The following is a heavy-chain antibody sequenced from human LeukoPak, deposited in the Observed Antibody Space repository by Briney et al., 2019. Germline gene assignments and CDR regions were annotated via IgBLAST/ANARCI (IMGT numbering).Heavy chain of an antibody. V-gene: IGHV4-39*07. CDR1: GGSISSSSYY. CDR3: AREGGPYRPLDY. Sequence: KPSETLSLTCSVSGGSISSSSYYWGWIHQPPGKGLEWIGSIYYSGSTNYNPSLKSRVAISVDKSENHISLKLTSVTAADTAVYYCAREGGPYRPLDYSGQGTLVTVAS. J-gene: IGHJ4*02. CDR2: IYYSGST.